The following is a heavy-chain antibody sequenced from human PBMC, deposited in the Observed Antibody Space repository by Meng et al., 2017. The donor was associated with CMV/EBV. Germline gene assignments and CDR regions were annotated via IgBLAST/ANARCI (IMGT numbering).Heavy chain of an antibody. D-gene: IGHD1-26*01. CDR2: SSGSGGST. CDR3: AQSQGEGGVDY. J-gene: IGHJ4*02. Sequence: SGAASGFTFSSYAMSWVRQAPGKGLEWVSASSGSGGSTYYADSVKGRFTISRDNSKNTLYLQMNSLRAEDTAVYYCAQSQGEGGVDYWGQGTLVTVSS. V-gene: IGHV3-23*01. CDR1: GFTFSSYA.